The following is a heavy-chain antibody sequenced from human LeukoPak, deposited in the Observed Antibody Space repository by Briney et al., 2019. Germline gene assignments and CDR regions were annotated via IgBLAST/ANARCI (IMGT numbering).Heavy chain of an antibody. V-gene: IGHV4-39*07. CDR2: IYYSGST. Sequence: SETLSLTCTVSGGSISSSSYYWGWIRQPPGKGLEWIGSIYYSGSTYYNPSLKSRVTISVDTSKNQFSLKLRSVTAADTAVYYCARAQGRLVPPAYWGQGTLVTVSS. D-gene: IGHD6-19*01. CDR1: GGSISSSSYY. CDR3: ARAQGRLVPPAY. J-gene: IGHJ4*02.